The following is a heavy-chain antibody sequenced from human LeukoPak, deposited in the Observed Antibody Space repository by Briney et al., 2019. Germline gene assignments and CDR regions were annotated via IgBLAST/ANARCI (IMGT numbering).Heavy chain of an antibody. CDR3: ARISGTTDPFDY. J-gene: IGHJ4*02. D-gene: IGHD1-1*01. CDR1: GYSFTGYY. V-gene: IGHV1-2*02. Sequence: ASVKVSCKTSGYSFTGYYIHWVRQAPGQGLEWMGWINPSSGGTNYAQKFLGRVTMTRDTSVTTAYMELGSLRSDDTAIYYCARISGTTDPFDYWGQGTLVTVSS. CDR2: INPSSGGT.